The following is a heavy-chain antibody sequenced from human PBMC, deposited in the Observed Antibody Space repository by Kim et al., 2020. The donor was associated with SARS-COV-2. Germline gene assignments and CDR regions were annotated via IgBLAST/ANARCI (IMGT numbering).Heavy chain of an antibody. Sequence: GGSLTLFCAASGFTVSSCAMTWVRQAPGKGLEWVSVITSDGSKFYADSVKGRFTISRDNSENTLYLQMSSLRVEDTAIYYCTKRGVGYSWNPSENWGQGT. J-gene: IGHJ4*02. CDR1: GFTVSSCA. D-gene: IGHD1-20*01. CDR3: TKRGVGYSWNPSEN. CDR2: ITSDGSK. V-gene: IGHV3-23*01.